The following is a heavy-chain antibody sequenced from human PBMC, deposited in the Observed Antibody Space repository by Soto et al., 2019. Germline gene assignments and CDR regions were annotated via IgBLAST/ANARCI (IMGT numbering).Heavy chain of an antibody. CDR2: VSFDGKVT. CDR3: AREPYGDSQYFDY. D-gene: IGHD2-21*02. Sequence: ESGGDMVQAGTSLRLSCTGSGFTFNRLSLHWVRQGPDKGLEWVAVVSFDGKVTYYADSVKGRFTVSRDNSKNTIYLQANSLRAEDTAVYYCAREPYGDSQYFDYWGQGTPVTVSS. CDR1: GFTFNRLS. V-gene: IGHV3-30*04. J-gene: IGHJ4*02.